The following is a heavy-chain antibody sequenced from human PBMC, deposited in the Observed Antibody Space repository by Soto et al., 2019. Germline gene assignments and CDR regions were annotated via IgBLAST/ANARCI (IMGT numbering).Heavy chain of an antibody. CDR1: GGSITSYY. J-gene: IGHJ5*02. D-gene: IGHD5-18*01. CDR3: AILDAGFCCFHT. CDR2: MHHRGST. V-gene: IGHV4-59*01. Sequence: QVQLQESGPGLVKASETLSLTCSVSGGSITSYYWSWIRQPPGEGLEWIGYMHHRGSTNYNPTLKSRVAISIDTSKNQSSLKLSSVTSADTAVNYCAILDAGFCCFHTWGQGTLFTVSS.